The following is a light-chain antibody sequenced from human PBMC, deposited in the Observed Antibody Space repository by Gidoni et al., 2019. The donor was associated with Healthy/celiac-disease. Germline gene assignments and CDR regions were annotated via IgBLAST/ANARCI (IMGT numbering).Light chain of an antibody. Sequence: DIVSTQSPGTLSLSPGERATLSCRASQSVSSSYLAWYQQKPGQAPRLLIYGASSRATGIPDRFSGSGSGTDFTLTISRLEPEDFAVYYCQQYGSSHSLTFGGGTKVEIK. CDR3: QQYGSSHSLT. V-gene: IGKV3-20*01. J-gene: IGKJ4*01. CDR2: GAS. CDR1: QSVSSSY.